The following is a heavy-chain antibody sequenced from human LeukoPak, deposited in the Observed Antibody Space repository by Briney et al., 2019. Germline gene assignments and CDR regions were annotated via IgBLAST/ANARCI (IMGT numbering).Heavy chain of an antibody. J-gene: IGHJ6*02. CDR3: ARGYCSSTSYPIQDYGMDV. D-gene: IGHD2-2*01. V-gene: IGHV1-69*01. CDR2: IIPIFGTA. Sequence: GSSVKVSCKASGGTFSSYAISWVRQAPGQGLEWMGGIIPIFGTANYAQKFQGRVTITADESTSTAYMELSSLRSEDTAVYYCARGYCSSTSYPIQDYGMDVWGQGTTVTVSS. CDR1: GGTFSSYA.